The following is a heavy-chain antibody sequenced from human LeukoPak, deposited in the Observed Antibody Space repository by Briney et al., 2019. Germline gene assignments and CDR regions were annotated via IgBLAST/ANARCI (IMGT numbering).Heavy chain of an antibody. CDR2: INPNSGGT. CDR1: GYTFTGYY. Sequence: ASVKVSCKASGYTFTGYYMHWVRQALGQGLEWMGWINPNSGGTNYAQKFQGRVTMTRDTSISTAYMELSRLRSDDTAVYYCAREVYGDSSFDYWGQGTLLTVSS. V-gene: IGHV1-2*02. J-gene: IGHJ4*02. CDR3: AREVYGDSSFDY. D-gene: IGHD4-17*01.